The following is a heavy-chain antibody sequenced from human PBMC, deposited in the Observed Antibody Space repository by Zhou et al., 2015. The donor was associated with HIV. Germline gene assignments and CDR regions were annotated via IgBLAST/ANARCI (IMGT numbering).Heavy chain of an antibody. CDR3: ARERGGYDSSGYVHAWYFDL. CDR1: GGTFSGSD. V-gene: IGHV1-69*06. D-gene: IGHD3-22*01. Sequence: QVQLVQSGTEVRKPGSSVKVSCKANGGTFSGSDISWVRQAPGQGLEWMGTLTPMFETQTYAERFRARLTITVDKSTSAAYMELSSLTSEDAAVYFCARERGGYDSSGYVHAWYFDLWGPGTLVTVAS. CDR2: LTPMFETQ. J-gene: IGHJ2*01.